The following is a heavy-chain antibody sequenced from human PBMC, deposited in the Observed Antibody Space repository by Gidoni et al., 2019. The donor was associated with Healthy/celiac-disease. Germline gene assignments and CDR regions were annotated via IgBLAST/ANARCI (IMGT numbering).Heavy chain of an antibody. CDR3: ARDRTDFGAQGGMDV. V-gene: IGHV3-30-3*01. CDR2: ISYDGSNK. Sequence: QVQLVASGGGVVQPGRSLRLSCAASGFTFSSYAMHWVRQAPGKGLEWVAVISYDGSNKYYADSVKGRFTISRDNSKNTLYLQMNSLRAEDTAVYYCARDRTDFGAQGGMDVWGQGTTVTVSS. J-gene: IGHJ6*02. CDR1: GFTFSSYA. D-gene: IGHD3-3*01.